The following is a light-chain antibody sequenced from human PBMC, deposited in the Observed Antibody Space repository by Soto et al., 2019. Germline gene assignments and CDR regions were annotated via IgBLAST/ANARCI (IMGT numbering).Light chain of an antibody. Sequence: EIVLTQSPATLSVSPGERVTLSCRASQSVDINLAWYQQKPGQAPRLRIYGASTRATDMPGRFSGRGSGTEFTLTINSLQSEDYAVYYCQQYRNWPRTFGQGTTVDVK. V-gene: IGKV3-15*01. CDR2: GAS. J-gene: IGKJ1*01. CDR3: QQYRNWPRT. CDR1: QSVDIN.